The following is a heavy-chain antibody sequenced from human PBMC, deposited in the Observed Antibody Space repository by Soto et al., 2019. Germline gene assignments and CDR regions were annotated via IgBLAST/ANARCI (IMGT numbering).Heavy chain of an antibody. Sequence: QVQLVESGGGVVQPGWSLRLSCAASGFTFSSYAMHWVRQAPGKGLEWVAVISYDGGSKTYADSVKGRFTISRDNSKNALSLQMNSVKGEATAVYYCAIRLHSSGTSFNEAFDFWGQGTMVTVSS. J-gene: IGHJ3*01. CDR3: AIRLHSSGTSFNEAFDF. CDR1: GFTFSSYA. V-gene: IGHV3-30-3*01. CDR2: ISYDGGSK. D-gene: IGHD3-3*01.